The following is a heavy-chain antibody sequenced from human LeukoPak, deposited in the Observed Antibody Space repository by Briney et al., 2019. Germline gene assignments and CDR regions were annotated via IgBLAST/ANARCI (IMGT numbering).Heavy chain of an antibody. V-gene: IGHV3-23*01. D-gene: IGHD3-10*01. Sequence: GGSLRLSCAASGFTFSSYGMSWVRQAPGKGLEWVSSFGGGGGSTYYADSVKGRFTISRDNSKNTLYLQMNSLRAEDTAVYYCARDTGSGSYLLGYWGQGTLVTVSS. J-gene: IGHJ4*02. CDR1: GFTFSSYG. CDR2: FGGGGGST. CDR3: ARDTGSGSYLLGY.